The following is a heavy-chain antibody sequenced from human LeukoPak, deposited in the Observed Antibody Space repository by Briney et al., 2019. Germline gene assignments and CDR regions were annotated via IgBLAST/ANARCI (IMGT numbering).Heavy chain of an antibody. Sequence: GGSLRLSCAAPGFTFSSYAMSWVRQAPGKGLEWVSAISGSGGSTYYADSVKGRFTISRDNSKNTLYLQMNSLRAEDTAVYYCAKVAQYYYDSSGSYYFDYWGQGTLVTVSS. CDR3: AKVAQYYYDSSGSYYFDY. V-gene: IGHV3-23*01. D-gene: IGHD3-22*01. CDR1: GFTFSSYA. CDR2: ISGSGGST. J-gene: IGHJ4*02.